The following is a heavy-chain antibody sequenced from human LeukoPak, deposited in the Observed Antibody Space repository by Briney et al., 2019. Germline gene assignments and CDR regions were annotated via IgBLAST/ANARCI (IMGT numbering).Heavy chain of an antibody. CDR1: GYTSTSYR. D-gene: IGHD2/OR15-2a*01. J-gene: IGHJ4*02. V-gene: IGHV1-18*01. CDR2: ISGYNGNT. CDR3: ARDDSIFYYFDY. Sequence: ASVKVSCKASGYTSTSYRITWVRQAPGQGLEWMGWISGYNGNTNSAQKFQGRVTMTTDTSTNTDPMELRSLTSDDTAVYYCARDDSIFYYFDYWGQGTLVTVSS.